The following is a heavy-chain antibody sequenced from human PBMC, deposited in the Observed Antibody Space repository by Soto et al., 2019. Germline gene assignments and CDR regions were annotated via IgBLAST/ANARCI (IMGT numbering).Heavy chain of an antibody. D-gene: IGHD6-13*01. Sequence: QITLKESGPPLVKPTQTLTLTCTFSGFSLSTSGVGVGWIRQPPGKALEWLALIYWDDDKRYNPSLKSRLTITKDTSKNQVVLTMTNMDPVDTATYYCAHSLAAAGTPHFDYWGQGTLVTVSS. CDR2: IYWDDDK. J-gene: IGHJ4*02. CDR1: GFSLSTSGVG. V-gene: IGHV2-5*02. CDR3: AHSLAAAGTPHFDY.